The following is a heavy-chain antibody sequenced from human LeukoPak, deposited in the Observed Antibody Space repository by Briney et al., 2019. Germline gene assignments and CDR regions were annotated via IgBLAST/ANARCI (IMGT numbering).Heavy chain of an antibody. CDR3: ARELPVGSYRPNDY. Sequence: GGSLRLSCAASGFTFSSYNMNWVSQAPGKGLEWVSSISSSSSYIYYADSVKGRFTISRDNAKNSLYLQMNSLRAEDTAVYYCARELPVGSYRPNDYWGQGTLVTVSS. CDR1: GFTFSSYN. D-gene: IGHD1-26*01. V-gene: IGHV3-21*01. J-gene: IGHJ4*02. CDR2: ISSSSSYI.